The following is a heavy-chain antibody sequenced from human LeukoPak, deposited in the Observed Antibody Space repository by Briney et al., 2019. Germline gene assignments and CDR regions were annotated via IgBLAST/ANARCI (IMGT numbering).Heavy chain of an antibody. CDR3: ARGPLAAAGTNAFDI. Sequence: PSETLSLTCTVSGYSISSGYYWGWIRQPPGKGLEWIGSIYHSGTTYYNPSLKSRVTISVDTSKNQFSLKLSSVTAADTAVYYCARGPLAAAGTNAFDIWGQGTMVTVSS. D-gene: IGHD6-13*01. V-gene: IGHV4-38-2*02. J-gene: IGHJ3*02. CDR1: GYSISSGYY. CDR2: IYHSGTT.